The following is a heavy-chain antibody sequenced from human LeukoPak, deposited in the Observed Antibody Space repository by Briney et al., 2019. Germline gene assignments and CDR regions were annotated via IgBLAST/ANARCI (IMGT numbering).Heavy chain of an antibody. J-gene: IGHJ4*02. Sequence: PGGSLRLSCAASGFTFSSYEMNWVRQAPGKGLGWVSYISSSGSTIYYADSVKGRFTISRDNAKNSLYLQMNSLRAEDTAVYYCARQVGATYHQDYWGQGTLVTVSS. V-gene: IGHV3-48*03. CDR3: ARQVGATYHQDY. D-gene: IGHD1-26*01. CDR2: ISSSGSTI. CDR1: GFTFSSYE.